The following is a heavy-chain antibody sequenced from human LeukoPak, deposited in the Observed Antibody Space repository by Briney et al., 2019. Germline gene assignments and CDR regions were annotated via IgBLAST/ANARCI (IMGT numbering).Heavy chain of an antibody. CDR2: MNEYGSDI. CDR1: GFIFRDFS. Sequence: GGSLRLSCSVSGFIFRDFSMSWVRQAPGKGLEWVAKMNEYGSDIFYVDSVKGRFTISRDNGKNSLYLQMNRLRAEDTAVYYCARPRGCGSSRCNNFDYWAREPWSPSPQ. D-gene: IGHD2-2*01. V-gene: IGHV3-7*01. J-gene: IGHJ4*02. CDR3: ARPRGCGSSRCNNFDY.